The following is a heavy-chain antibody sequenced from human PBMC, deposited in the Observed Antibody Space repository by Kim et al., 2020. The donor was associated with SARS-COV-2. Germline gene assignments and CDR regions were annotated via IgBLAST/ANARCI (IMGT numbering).Heavy chain of an antibody. V-gene: IGHV3-74*01. CDR3: ASRGYTGTYYYFDY. J-gene: IGHJ4*02. Sequence: YAACVKGRCTISRDNAKSTLYLQMNSLRAEDTGVYYCASRGYTGTYYYFDYGGQGTRVTVSS. D-gene: IGHD1-26*01.